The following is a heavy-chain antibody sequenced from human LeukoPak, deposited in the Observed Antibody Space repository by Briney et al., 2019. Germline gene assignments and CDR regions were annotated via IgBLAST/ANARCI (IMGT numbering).Heavy chain of an antibody. CDR3: ARGKRRVYSVGFDY. CDR1: GGTFSSYA. D-gene: IGHD5/OR15-5a*01. CDR2: IIPIFGTA. J-gene: IGHJ4*02. V-gene: IGHV1-69*05. Sequence: ASVKVSCKASGGTFSSYAISWVRQAPGQGLEWMGRIIPIFGTANCAQKFQGRVTITTDESTSTAYMELSSLRSEDTAVYYCARGKRRVYSVGFDYWGQGTLVTVSS.